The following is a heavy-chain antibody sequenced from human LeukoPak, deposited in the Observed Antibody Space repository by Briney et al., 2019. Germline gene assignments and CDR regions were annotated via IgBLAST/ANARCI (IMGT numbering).Heavy chain of an antibody. CDR2: TYYRSKWYN. V-gene: IGHV6-1*01. Sequence: SQTLSLTRAISGDSVSSNSAAWNWIRHSPSRGLEWLGRTYYRSKWYNDYAVSVKSRITINPDTSKNQFSLQLNSVTPEDTAVYYCARAIRYNWNPSYFDYWGQGTLVTVSS. CDR3: ARAIRYNWNPSYFDY. D-gene: IGHD1-20*01. J-gene: IGHJ4*02. CDR1: GDSVSSNSAA.